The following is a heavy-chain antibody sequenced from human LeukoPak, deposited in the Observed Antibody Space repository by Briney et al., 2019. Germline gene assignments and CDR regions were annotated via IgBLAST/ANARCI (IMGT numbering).Heavy chain of an antibody. Sequence: GGSLRLSCAASGFTFSSYAMSWVRQAPGKGLEWVSAISGSGGSTYYADSVKGRFTTSRDNSKNTLYLQMNSLRAEDTAVYYCAKDLDYYGSGSTGGYFDYWGQGTLVTVSS. CDR1: GFTFSSYA. J-gene: IGHJ4*02. D-gene: IGHD3-10*01. V-gene: IGHV3-23*01. CDR2: ISGSGGST. CDR3: AKDLDYYGSGSTGGYFDY.